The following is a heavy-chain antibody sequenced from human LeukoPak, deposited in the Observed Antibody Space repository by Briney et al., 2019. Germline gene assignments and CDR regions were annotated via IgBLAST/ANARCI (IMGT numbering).Heavy chain of an antibody. Sequence: GASVKVSCKASGYTFSGYYIYWVRQAPGQGLEWVGRDNPDSGGTKYAQKFQGRVTVTRDTSISTAYMELTSLRFDDTAVYYCARSDVVTADWYFDIWGRGTLVTVSS. D-gene: IGHD2-21*01. CDR2: DNPDSGGT. CDR1: GYTFSGYY. J-gene: IGHJ2*01. CDR3: ARSDVVTADWYFDI. V-gene: IGHV1-2*02.